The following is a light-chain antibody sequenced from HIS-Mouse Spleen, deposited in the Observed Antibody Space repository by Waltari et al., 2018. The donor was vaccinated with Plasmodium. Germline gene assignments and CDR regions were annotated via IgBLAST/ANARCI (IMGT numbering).Light chain of an antibody. CDR3: YSTDSSGNHRV. J-gene: IGLJ3*02. CDR1: ALPKKY. V-gene: IGLV3-10*01. CDR2: EDS. Sequence: SYELTQPPSVSVSPAQTARITCPGDALPKKYAYWYQQKSGQAPVLVIYEDSKPPSGIPERFSGSSSGTMATLTISGAQVEDEADYYCYSTDSSGNHRVFGGGTKLTVL.